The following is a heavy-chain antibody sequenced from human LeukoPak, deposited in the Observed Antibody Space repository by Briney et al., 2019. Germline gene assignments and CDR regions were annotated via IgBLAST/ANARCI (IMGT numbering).Heavy chain of an antibody. CDR3: ARDKVDTAIIGFDP. CDR1: GGSISSYY. J-gene: IGHJ5*02. CDR2: IYTSGST. Sequence: SETLSLTCTVSGGSISSYYWSWIRQPAGKGLEWIGRIYTSGSTHYNPSLKSRVTMSVDTSKNQFSLKLSSVTAADTAVYYCARDKVDTAIIGFDPWGQGTLVTVSS. V-gene: IGHV4-4*07. D-gene: IGHD5-18*01.